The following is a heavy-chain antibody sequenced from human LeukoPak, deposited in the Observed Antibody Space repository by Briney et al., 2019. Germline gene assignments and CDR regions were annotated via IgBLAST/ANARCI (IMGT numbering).Heavy chain of an antibody. V-gene: IGHV5-51*01. Sequence: GESLKISCKGSGYSFFSYWIGWVRQVPGKGLEWMGIIYPGDSDTRYNPSFQGQVTISADRSISTAYLQWSSLKASDTAMYYCARLGAYSSGWYYFDYWGQGTLVTVSS. CDR1: GYSFFSYW. D-gene: IGHD6-19*01. CDR2: IYPGDSDT. CDR3: ARLGAYSSGWYYFDY. J-gene: IGHJ4*02.